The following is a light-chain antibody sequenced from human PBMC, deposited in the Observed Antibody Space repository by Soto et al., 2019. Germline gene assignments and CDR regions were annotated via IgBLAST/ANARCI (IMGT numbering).Light chain of an antibody. CDR2: EVN. J-gene: IGLJ1*01. CDR3: CSFAGSGTGV. CDR1: SGDIGTYNL. V-gene: IGLV2-23*02. Sequence: QSALTQPASVSGSPGQSIAISCTGTSGDIGTYNLVSWYQQQPGKAPKLMISEVNKRPSGVSDRFSGSKSGDTASLTISGLRTEDEADYYCCSFAGSGTGVFGTGTKLTVL.